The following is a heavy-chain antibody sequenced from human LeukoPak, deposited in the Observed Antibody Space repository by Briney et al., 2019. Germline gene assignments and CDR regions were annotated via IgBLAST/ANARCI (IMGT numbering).Heavy chain of an antibody. CDR3: TKAVV. D-gene: IGHD2-15*01. CDR1: GFTFSSYG. V-gene: IGHV3-30*18. CDR2: ISYDGSNK. Sequence: RSLRLSCAASGFTFSSYGMHWARQAPGKGLEWVAVISYDGSNKYYADSVKGRFTISRDKSKNTLYLQMNSLRAEDTAVYYCTKAVVWGQETLVTVSS. J-gene: IGHJ4*02.